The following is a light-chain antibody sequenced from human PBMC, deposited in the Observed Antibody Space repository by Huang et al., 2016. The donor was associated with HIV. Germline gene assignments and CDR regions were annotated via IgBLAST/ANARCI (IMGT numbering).Light chain of an antibody. CDR2: DAS. J-gene: IGKJ4*01. V-gene: IGKV3-11*01. Sequence: EIVLTQSPATLSLSPGERATLSCRASQSVSSYLAWDQQKPGQAPRLLIYDASNRATGIPARFSGSGSGTDFTLTISSLEPEDFAVYYCQQRSNWRITFGGGTKVEIK. CDR1: QSVSSY. CDR3: QQRSNWRIT.